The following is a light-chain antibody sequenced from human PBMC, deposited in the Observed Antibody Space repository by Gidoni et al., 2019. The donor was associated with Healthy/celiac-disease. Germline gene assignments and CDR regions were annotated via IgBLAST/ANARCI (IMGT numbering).Light chain of an antibody. V-gene: IGKV1-5*03. Sequence: DIQMTQSPSTLSASVGDRVTITCRASQSISSWLAWYQQKPGKAPKLLIYKASSLESEVPSRFSGSGSVTEFTLTISSLQPDDFATYSCQQYNSFPTFGQGTKVEIK. CDR1: QSISSW. J-gene: IGKJ1*01. CDR3: QQYNSFPT. CDR2: KAS.